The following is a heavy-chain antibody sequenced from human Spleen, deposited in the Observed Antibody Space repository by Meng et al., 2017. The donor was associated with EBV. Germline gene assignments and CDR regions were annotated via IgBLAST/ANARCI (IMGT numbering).Heavy chain of an antibody. J-gene: IGHJ4*02. CDR3: ARDVGYYFDF. CDR2: IYYSGST. Sequence: QPQLQEPGPGLVQPSGTLSPTCTVSGGSIRSSTYYWGWIRQPPGKGLEWIGSIYYSGSTDYTPSLKTRVTISLDTSKNQFSLKLTSVTAADTAVFYCARDVGYYFDFWGQGTLVTVSS. CDR1: GGSIRSSTYY. D-gene: IGHD2-15*01. V-gene: IGHV4-39*07.